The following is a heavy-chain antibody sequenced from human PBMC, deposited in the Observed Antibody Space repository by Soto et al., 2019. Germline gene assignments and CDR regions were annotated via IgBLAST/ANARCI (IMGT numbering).Heavy chain of an antibody. CDR3: ARRTSFYGDYVGYFDY. Sequence: PLETLPHTCTVSGGSSSTYYWSWIQQPTGKGLEWIGYIYYSGSTSYNPSLKSRVTMSVDTSRNQISLKLSSVTATDTAVYYCARRTSFYGDYVGYFDYWGQGTLVTVSS. CDR1: GGSSSTYY. J-gene: IGHJ4*02. D-gene: IGHD4-17*01. CDR2: IYYSGST. V-gene: IGHV4-59*08.